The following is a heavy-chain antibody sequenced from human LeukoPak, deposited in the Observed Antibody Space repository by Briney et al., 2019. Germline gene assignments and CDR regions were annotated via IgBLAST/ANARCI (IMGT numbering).Heavy chain of an antibody. CDR2: IHDNSVGT. CDR1: GFTFSSYA. Sequence: GGSLRLSCAASGFTFSSYAMSWVRQAPGKGLEWVSAIHDNSVGTFYADFVKGRFTISRDNSKNTLYLQINSLRAEDTAVYYCAKQVSAPGPIDYWGQGTLVTVSS. V-gene: IGHV3-23*01. CDR3: AKQVSAPGPIDY. J-gene: IGHJ4*02.